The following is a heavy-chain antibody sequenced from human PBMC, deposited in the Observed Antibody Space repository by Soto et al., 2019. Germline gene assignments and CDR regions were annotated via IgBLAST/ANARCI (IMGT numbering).Heavy chain of an antibody. CDR1: GFTFSDYY. CDR2: ISSSSGYT. CDR3: ARRRGPERDCSVGSCYSRRDAFDI. Sequence: PGGSLRLSCAASGFTFSDYYMSWIRQAPGKGLEWVSYISSSSGYTNYADSVKGRFTISRDNTQNSLYLQMNSLRVEDTAVYYCARRRGPERDCSVGSCYSRRDAFDIWGQGSMVTVSS. V-gene: IGHV3-11*06. J-gene: IGHJ3*02. D-gene: IGHD2-15*01.